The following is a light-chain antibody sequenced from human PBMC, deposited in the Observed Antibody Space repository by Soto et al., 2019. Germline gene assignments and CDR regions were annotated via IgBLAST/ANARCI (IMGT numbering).Light chain of an antibody. Sequence: DIVMTQSPDSLAVSLGERATINCKSSQSVAYTSNKKTYSASYQQKAGQPPKLLLYWSSTRASGVPDRFSGSGSGTDFTLTISSLQAEDVAVYYCQQYYSPLWTFGQGTKVQIK. V-gene: IGKV4-1*01. CDR3: QQYYSPLWT. J-gene: IGKJ1*01. CDR1: QSVAYTSNKKTY. CDR2: WSS.